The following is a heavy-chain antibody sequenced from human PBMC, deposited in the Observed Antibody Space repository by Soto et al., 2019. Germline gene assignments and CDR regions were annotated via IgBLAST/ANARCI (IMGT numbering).Heavy chain of an antibody. CDR3: ARGRYGDY. D-gene: IGHD1-1*01. V-gene: IGHV1-18*01. CDR1: GYTFTSYG. CDR2: ISAHNGNT. J-gene: IGHJ4*02. Sequence: QVHLVRSGAEVKKPGASVKVSCKGSGYTFTSYGITWVRQAPGQGLEWMGWISAHNGNTNYAQKLQGRVTVTRDTSTSTAYMALRSLRSDDTAVYYCARGRYGDYWGQGALVIVSS.